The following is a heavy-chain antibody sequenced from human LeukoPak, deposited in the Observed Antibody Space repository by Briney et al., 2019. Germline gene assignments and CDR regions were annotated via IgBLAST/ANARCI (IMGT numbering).Heavy chain of an antibody. CDR2: IYTSGST. Sequence: PSETLSLTCTVSGGSISSYYWSWIRQPAGKGLEWIGRIYTSGSTNYNPSLKSRVTMSVDTSKNQFSLKLSSVTAADTAVYYCARDMAWDYYGSGIYLPDYWGQGTLVTVSS. CDR1: GGSISSYY. V-gene: IGHV4-4*07. J-gene: IGHJ4*02. D-gene: IGHD3-10*01. CDR3: ARDMAWDYYGSGIYLPDY.